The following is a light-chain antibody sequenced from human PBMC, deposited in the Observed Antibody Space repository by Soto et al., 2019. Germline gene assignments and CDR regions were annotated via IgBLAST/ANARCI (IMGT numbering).Light chain of an antibody. J-gene: IGKJ5*01. CDR3: QHNGRS. Sequence: EIVLTQSPATLSLSPGERATLSCRASQSVSSYLAWYQQKPGQAPRLLIYDASNRATGISDRFSGSGSGTDFTLVISRLDPDDFAVYYCQHNGRSFGQGTRLEIK. CDR1: QSVSSY. V-gene: IGKV3-11*01. CDR2: DAS.